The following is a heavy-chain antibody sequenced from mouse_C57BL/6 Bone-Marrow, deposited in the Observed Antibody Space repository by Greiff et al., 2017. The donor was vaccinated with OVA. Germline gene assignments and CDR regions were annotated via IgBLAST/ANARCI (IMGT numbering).Heavy chain of an antibody. V-gene: IGHV1-54*01. CDR2: INPGSGGT. D-gene: IGHD2-2*01. Sequence: QVQLQQSGAELVRPGTSVKVSCKASGYAFTNYLIEWVKQRPGQGLEWIGVINPGSGGTNYNEKFKGKATLTADKSSSTAYMQLSSLTSEDSAVYFCARALWFPYYFDYWGQGTTLTVSS. J-gene: IGHJ2*01. CDR3: ARALWFPYYFDY. CDR1: GYAFTNYL.